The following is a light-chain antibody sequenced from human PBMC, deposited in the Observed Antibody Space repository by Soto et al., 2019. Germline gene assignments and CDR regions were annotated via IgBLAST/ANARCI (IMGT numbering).Light chain of an antibody. V-gene: IGKV1-5*03. CDR1: QCISSW. J-gene: IGKJ1*01. CDR3: QQYNSYSGT. Sequence: DIQMTQSPSTLSASVGDRVTITCRASQCISSWLAWYQQKPGKAPKLLIYKASSLESGVPSRFSGSGYGTEFTLTISSLQPDDFATYYCQQYNSYSGTFGQGTKVDIK. CDR2: KAS.